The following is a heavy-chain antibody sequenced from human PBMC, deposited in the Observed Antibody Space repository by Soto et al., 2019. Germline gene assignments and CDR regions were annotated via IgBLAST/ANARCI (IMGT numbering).Heavy chain of an antibody. D-gene: IGHD3-16*02. CDR1: GFTISSYA. V-gene: IGHV3-23*01. J-gene: IGHJ5*02. CDR2: ISGSGGST. Sequence: PGGSLRLSCAASGFTISSYAMSWVRKAPGKGLEWVPAISGSGGSTYYADSVKGRFTISRDNSKNTLYLQMNSLRAEDTAVYYCAKVIMITFGGVIGNTHPNWFDPWGQGTLVTVSS. CDR3: AKVIMITFGGVIGNTHPNWFDP.